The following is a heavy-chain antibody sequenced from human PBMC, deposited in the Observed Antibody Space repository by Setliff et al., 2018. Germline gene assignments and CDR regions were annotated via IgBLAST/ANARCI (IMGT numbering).Heavy chain of an antibody. CDR1: GGSINSGSYF. J-gene: IGHJ4*02. D-gene: IGHD1-1*01. CDR3: ARTGTYRYFDY. Sequence: SETLSLTCTVSGGSINSGSYFWGWIRQPPGKGLEWIGRIHYTGNTYYNASLKSRVTISVDTAQNQFSLSLSSVTAADTAVYYCARTGTYRYFDYWGQGTLVTV. CDR2: IHYTGNT. V-gene: IGHV4-39*01.